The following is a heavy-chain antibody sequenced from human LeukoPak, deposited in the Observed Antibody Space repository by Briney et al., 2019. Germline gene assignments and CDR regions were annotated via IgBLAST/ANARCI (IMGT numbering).Heavy chain of an antibody. D-gene: IGHD4-17*01. Sequence: ASVKVSCKASGYTFTNYDINWVRQATGQGLEWMGWMNTKIGNNGYAQKFQGRLTLTRDTSISTAYMELSRLRSDDTAVYYCARATVTTHEDVYYMDVWGKGTTVTISS. CDR2: MNTKIGNN. V-gene: IGHV1-8*01. J-gene: IGHJ6*03. CDR3: ARATVTTHEDVYYMDV. CDR1: GYTFTNYD.